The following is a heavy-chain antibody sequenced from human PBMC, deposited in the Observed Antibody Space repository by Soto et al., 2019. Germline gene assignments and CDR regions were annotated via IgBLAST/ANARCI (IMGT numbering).Heavy chain of an antibody. D-gene: IGHD5-18*01. J-gene: IGHJ4*02. CDR1: GGSISSGDYY. Sequence: PSETLSLTCTVSGGSISSGDYYWSWIRQPPGKGLEWIGYIYYSGSTYYNPSLKSRVTISVGTSKNQFSLKLSSVTAADTAVYYCARQGYSYGLYYFDYWGQGTLVTVSS. V-gene: IGHV4-30-4*01. CDR3: ARQGYSYGLYYFDY. CDR2: IYYSGST.